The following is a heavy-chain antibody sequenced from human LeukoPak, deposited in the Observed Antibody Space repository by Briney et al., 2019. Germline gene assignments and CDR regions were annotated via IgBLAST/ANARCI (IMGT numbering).Heavy chain of an antibody. CDR1: GFTFIDYD. V-gene: IGHV3-13*01. D-gene: IGHD6-19*01. Sequence: TGRSLRLSRAASGFTFIDYDMHWVRQVIGKGLEWVSAIGIRGDTHYSGSVKGRFTISRENAESSLYLQMNSLRAEDTAVYYCARGGIQVSGIDEFDYWGQGTLVTVSS. J-gene: IGHJ4*02. CDR3: ARGGIQVSGIDEFDY. CDR2: IGIRGDT.